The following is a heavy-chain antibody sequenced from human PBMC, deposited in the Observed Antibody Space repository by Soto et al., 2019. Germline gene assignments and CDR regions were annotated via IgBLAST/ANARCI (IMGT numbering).Heavy chain of an antibody. Sequence: QVQLVESGGGVVQPGRSLRLSCAASGFTFSSYGMHWVRQAPGKGLEWVAVIWYDGSNKYYADSVKGRFTISRDNSKNTLYLQMNSLRAEDTAVYYCARDLVSYYYDSSGYYYFVSYDYWGQGTLVTVSS. D-gene: IGHD3-22*01. V-gene: IGHV3-33*01. J-gene: IGHJ4*02. CDR2: IWYDGSNK. CDR3: ARDLVSYYYDSSGYYYFVSYDY. CDR1: GFTFSSYG.